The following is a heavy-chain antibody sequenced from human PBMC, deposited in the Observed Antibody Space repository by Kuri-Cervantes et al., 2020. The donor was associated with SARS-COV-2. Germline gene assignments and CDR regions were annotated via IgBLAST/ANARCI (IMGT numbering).Heavy chain of an antibody. CDR1: GGSISSSSYY. Sequence: SETLSLTCTVSGGSISSSSYYWGWIRQPPGKGLEWIGSIYYSGSTYYNPSLKSRVTISLDTSKNQLSLKLSSVTAADTAVYYCARDPTGLQYYFDYWGQGTLVTVSS. V-gene: IGHV4-39*02. D-gene: IGHD4-11*01. CDR3: ARDPTGLQYYFDY. CDR2: IYYSGST. J-gene: IGHJ4*02.